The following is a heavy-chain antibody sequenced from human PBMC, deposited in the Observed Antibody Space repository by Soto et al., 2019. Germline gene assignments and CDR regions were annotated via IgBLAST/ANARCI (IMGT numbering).Heavy chain of an antibody. CDR2: IYSGGST. CDR3: ARGAPNWGLGSHYMDV. V-gene: IGHV3-53*04. Sequence: GGSLRLSCAASGFTVSSNYMSWVRQAPGKGLEWVSVIYSGGSTYYADSVKGRFTISRHNSKNTLYLQMNSLRAEDTAVYYCARGAPNWGLGSHYMDVWGKGTTVTVSS. CDR1: GFTVSSNY. D-gene: IGHD7-27*01. J-gene: IGHJ6*03.